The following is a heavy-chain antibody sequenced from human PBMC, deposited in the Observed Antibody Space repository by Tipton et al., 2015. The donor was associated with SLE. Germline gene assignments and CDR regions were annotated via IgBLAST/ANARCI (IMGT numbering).Heavy chain of an antibody. J-gene: IGHJ4*02. CDR2: INSDGSST. CDR1: GFTFDDYG. Sequence: SLRLSCAASGFTFDDYGMSWVRQVPGKGLVWVSHINSDGSSTTYADSVKGRFTISRDNAKNTLFLQMNSLRVEDTAVYYCVRGGGSVGQDFDYWGQGTLVAVSS. V-gene: IGHV3-74*01. D-gene: IGHD6-25*01. CDR3: VRGGGSVGQDFDY.